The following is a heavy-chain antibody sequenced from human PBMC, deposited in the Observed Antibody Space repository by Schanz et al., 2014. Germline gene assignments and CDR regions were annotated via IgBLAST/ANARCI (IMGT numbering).Heavy chain of an antibody. J-gene: IGHJ4*02. D-gene: IGHD3-22*01. CDR2: MIGSGSSV. V-gene: IGHV3-23*01. CDR3: AKDGRLPYYGTGSDFDY. CDR1: GFTFSIYG. Sequence: EVQLLESGGGLVQPGGSLRLSCAASGFTFSIYGMSWVRQAPGKGLEWVSRMIGSGSSVFYADSVKGRFTISRDNLKNSIYLQMSSLRAGDAAVYYCAKDGRLPYYGTGSDFDYWGRGTLVAVSS.